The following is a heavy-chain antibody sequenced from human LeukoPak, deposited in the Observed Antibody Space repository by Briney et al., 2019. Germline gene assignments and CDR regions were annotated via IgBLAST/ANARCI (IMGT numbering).Heavy chain of an antibody. V-gene: IGHV3-7*01. CDR3: ARDRLVGYMTSNFDY. Sequence: GGSLRLSCADSGFTFSSYWMSWVRQAPGEGLEWVASIKEDGSEEYYVDSVKGRFTISRDNAKNSLYLQMNSLRAEDTAVYYCARDRLVGYMTSNFDYWGQGPWSPSPQ. J-gene: IGHJ4*02. CDR1: GFTFSSYW. CDR2: IKEDGSEE. D-gene: IGHD2-8*02.